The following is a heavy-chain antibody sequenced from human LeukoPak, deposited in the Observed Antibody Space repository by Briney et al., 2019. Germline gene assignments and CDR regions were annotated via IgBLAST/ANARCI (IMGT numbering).Heavy chain of an antibody. D-gene: IGHD3-9*01. CDR2: ISSSGSTI. J-gene: IGHJ3*02. CDR1: GFTFSDYY. Sequence: GGSLGLSCAASGFTFSDYYMSWIRQAPGKGLEWVSYISSSGSTIYYADSVKGRFTISRDNAKDSLYLQMNSVRAEDTAVYYCARDRYDILTGYSDDAFDIWGQGTMVTVSS. CDR3: ARDRYDILTGYSDDAFDI. V-gene: IGHV3-11*01.